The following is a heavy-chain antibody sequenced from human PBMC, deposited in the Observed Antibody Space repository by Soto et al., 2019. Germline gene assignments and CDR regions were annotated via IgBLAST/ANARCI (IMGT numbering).Heavy chain of an antibody. J-gene: IGHJ3*02. CDR2: IIPIFGTA. V-gene: IGHV1-69*01. Sequence: QVQLVQSGAEVHKPGSSVKVSCKASGGTFSSYAISWVRQAPGQGLEWMGGIIPIFGTADYAQKFQGRVTITADESTSTAYMELSSLRSEDTAVYYCARDFDTKTYYYDSSGYESAFDIWGQGTMVTVSS. D-gene: IGHD3-22*01. CDR3: ARDFDTKTYYYDSSGYESAFDI. CDR1: GGTFSSYA.